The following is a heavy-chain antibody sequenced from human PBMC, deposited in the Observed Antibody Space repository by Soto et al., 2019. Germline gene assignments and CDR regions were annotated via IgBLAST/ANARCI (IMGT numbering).Heavy chain of an antibody. D-gene: IGHD1-1*01. V-gene: IGHV3-9*01. CDR3: AKDIHRDVNKYNWNDFTRFDAFDI. CDR1: GFTFDDYA. J-gene: IGHJ3*02. Sequence: PGGSLRLSCAASGFTFDDYAMHWVRQAPGKGLEWVSGISWNSGSIGYADSVKGRFTISRDNAKNSLYLQTNSLIAEDTALYFCAKDIHRDVNKYNWNDFTRFDAFDIWGRGTMVTVSS. CDR2: ISWNSGSI.